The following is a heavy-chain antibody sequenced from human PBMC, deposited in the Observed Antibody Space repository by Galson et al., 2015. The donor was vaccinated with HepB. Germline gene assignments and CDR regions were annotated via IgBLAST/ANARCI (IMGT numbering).Heavy chain of an antibody. CDR1: GFTFSNYW. D-gene: IGHD6-13*01. CDR2: IKQDGSEK. Sequence: SLRLSCAAFGFTFSNYWMSWVRQAPGKGLAWVGTIKQDGSEKYYVDSVKGRFTISRDNAKNSLYLQMNSLRPEDTAVYYCARAGKAAAGTPTRGYYYYGMDVWGQGTTVTVSS. CDR3: ARAGKAAAGTPTRGYYYYGMDV. J-gene: IGHJ6*02. V-gene: IGHV3-7*01.